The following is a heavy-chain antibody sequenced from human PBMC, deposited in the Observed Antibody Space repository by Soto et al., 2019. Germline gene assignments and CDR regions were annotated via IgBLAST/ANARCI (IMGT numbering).Heavy chain of an antibody. CDR1: GFTFISYG. Sequence: PGGSLRLSCAASGFTFISYGMHWVRQAPGKGLEWMVVISYDGSNKYYVDSVKGRFTISRDNSKNTLYLQMNGLRAEDTAVYYCATDSRSSSFSHYYGMDVWGQGTTVTVSS. V-gene: IGHV3-30*03. CDR2: ISYDGSNK. CDR3: ATDSRSSSFSHYYGMDV. J-gene: IGHJ6*02. D-gene: IGHD6-13*01.